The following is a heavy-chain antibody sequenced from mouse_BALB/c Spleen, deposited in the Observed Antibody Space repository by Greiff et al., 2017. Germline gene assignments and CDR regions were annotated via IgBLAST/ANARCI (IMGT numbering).Heavy chain of an antibody. J-gene: IGHJ4*01. Sequence: EVQLMESGGGLVQPGGSLRLSCATSGFTFTDYYMSWVRQPPGKALEWMGFIRNKANGYTTEYSASVKGRFTISRDNSQSILYLQMNTLRADDSATYYCARDLYYGNYGYAMDYWGQGTTVTVSS. CDR3: ARDLYYGNYGYAMDY. CDR1: GFTFTDYY. D-gene: IGHD2-1*01. V-gene: IGHV7-3*02. CDR2: IRNKANGYTT.